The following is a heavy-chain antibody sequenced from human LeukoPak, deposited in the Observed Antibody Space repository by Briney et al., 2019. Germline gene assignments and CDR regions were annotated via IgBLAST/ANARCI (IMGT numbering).Heavy chain of an antibody. D-gene: IGHD2-15*01. J-gene: IGHJ1*01. V-gene: IGHV3-7*05. CDR2: IKVDGSEK. Sequence: GGSLRLSCAASGFTFSTYWMSWVRQSPGKGLEWVAIIKVDGSEKYYVDSVKGRFTISSDKSKNTLFLQMNSLRAEDTAVYYCARPQDYCSGGSCYGYFQHWGQGSLVTVSS. CDR3: ARPQDYCSGGSCYGYFQH. CDR1: GFTFSTYW.